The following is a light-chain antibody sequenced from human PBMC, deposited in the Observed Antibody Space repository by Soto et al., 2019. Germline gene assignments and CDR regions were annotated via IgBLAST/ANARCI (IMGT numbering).Light chain of an antibody. J-gene: IGKJ5*01. CDR3: QQYGTSEII. V-gene: IGKV3-20*01. CDR2: GAS. CDR1: QSVSSNY. Sequence: EIVLTQSPGTLPLSPGERATLSCRASQSVSSNYLAWYQHKAGQAPRLLIYGASSRATGIPDRFSGSGSGTDFTLTISRLETEDFAVFYCQQYGTSEIIFGQGTRLEIK.